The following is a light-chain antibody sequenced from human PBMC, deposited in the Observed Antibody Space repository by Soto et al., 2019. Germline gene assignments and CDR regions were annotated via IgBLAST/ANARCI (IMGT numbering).Light chain of an antibody. Sequence: QSALTHPASVAGSPGQAIAISCTGTSRDVGGYNYVSWYQQYPGKAPKLVIYHGSNRPSGVSNRFSGSKSGNSASLTISGLQAEDEADYYCSSYTSTSTYVFGTGTKVTVL. CDR2: HGS. CDR1: SRDVGGYNY. V-gene: IGLV2-14*01. CDR3: SSYTSTSTYV. J-gene: IGLJ1*01.